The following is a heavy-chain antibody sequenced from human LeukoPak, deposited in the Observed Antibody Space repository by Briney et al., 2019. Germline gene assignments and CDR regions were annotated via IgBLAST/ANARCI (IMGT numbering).Heavy chain of an antibody. Sequence: ASVKVSCKASGYTFTGDYMHWVRQAPGQGLEWMGWINPNSGGTNYAQKFQGRVTMTRDTSISTAYMELNSLRSDDTAVYFCARVGGAAATADYWGQGTLVTVSS. V-gene: IGHV1-2*02. CDR2: INPNSGGT. D-gene: IGHD6-25*01. J-gene: IGHJ4*02. CDR1: GYTFTGDY. CDR3: ARVGGAAATADY.